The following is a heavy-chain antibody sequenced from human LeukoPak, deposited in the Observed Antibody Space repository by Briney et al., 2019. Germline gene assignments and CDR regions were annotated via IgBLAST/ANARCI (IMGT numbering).Heavy chain of an antibody. Sequence: ASVKVSCKASGYTFTVYYMHWVRQAPGQGLEWMGWINPNSGGTNYAQKFQGRVTMTRDTSISTAYMELSRLRSDDTAVYYCARDHGYYDILTGYYPTYYFDYWGQGTLVTVSS. CDR1: GYTFTVYY. CDR3: ARDHGYYDILTGYYPTYYFDY. J-gene: IGHJ4*02. V-gene: IGHV1-2*02. CDR2: INPNSGGT. D-gene: IGHD3-9*01.